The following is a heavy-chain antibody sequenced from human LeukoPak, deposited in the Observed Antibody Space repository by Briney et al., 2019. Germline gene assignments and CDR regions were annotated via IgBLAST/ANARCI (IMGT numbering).Heavy chain of an antibody. V-gene: IGHV3-64D*09. CDR1: GVTISSYA. CDR2: IGINGGST. CDR3: VKAVAVAQEGLEY. D-gene: IGHD6-19*01. J-gene: IGHJ4*02. Sequence: PGGSLRLSCSASGVTISSYAMHWVRQAPGKGLEYVSAIGINGGSTYYADSVKGRFTISRDNSKNTLYLHMSSLRTEDTAVYYCVKAVAVAQEGLEYWGQGTLVTVSS.